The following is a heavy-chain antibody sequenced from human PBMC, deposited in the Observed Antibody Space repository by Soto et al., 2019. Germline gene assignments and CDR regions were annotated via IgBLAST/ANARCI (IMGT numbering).Heavy chain of an antibody. Sequence: ASVKVSCKASGYTLTSYYMHWVRQALGQGLEWMGIINPSGGSTSYAQKFQGRVTMTRDTSTSTAYMELRGLRSDDTAVYYCARVRQLVGYFYYYMDVWGKGTTVTVSS. V-gene: IGHV1-46*01. CDR3: ARVRQLVGYFYYYMDV. CDR2: INPSGGST. J-gene: IGHJ6*03. D-gene: IGHD6-6*01. CDR1: GYTLTSYY.